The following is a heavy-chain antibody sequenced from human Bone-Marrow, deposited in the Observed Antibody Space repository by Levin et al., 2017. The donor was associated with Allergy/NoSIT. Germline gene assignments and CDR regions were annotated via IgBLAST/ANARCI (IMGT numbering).Heavy chain of an antibody. J-gene: IGHJ4*02. Sequence: ASVKVSCEASGYTFTNYAIYWVRQAPGQRLEWMGWINAGSGDTKYLQKFQGRVTITRDTSANTAYIELSGLRSEDTAVYYCARVYYYGSGSYPIDYWGQGTLVTVSS. CDR1: GYTFTNYA. D-gene: IGHD3-10*01. V-gene: IGHV1-3*01. CDR3: ARVYYYGSGSYPIDY. CDR2: INAGSGDT.